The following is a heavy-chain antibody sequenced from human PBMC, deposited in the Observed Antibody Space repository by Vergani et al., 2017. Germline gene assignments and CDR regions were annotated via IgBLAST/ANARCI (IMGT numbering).Heavy chain of an antibody. CDR1: GGTFSSYA. Sequence: VQLVQSGAEVKKPGSSVKVSCKASGGTFSSYAISWVRQAPGQGLEWMGIIYPGDSDTRYSPSFQGQVTISADKSISTAYLQWSSLKASDTAMYYCARRGPDYGSGVDYWGQGTLVTVSS. D-gene: IGHD3-10*01. CDR3: ARRGPDYGSGVDY. CDR2: IYPGDSDT. J-gene: IGHJ4*02. V-gene: IGHV5-51*01.